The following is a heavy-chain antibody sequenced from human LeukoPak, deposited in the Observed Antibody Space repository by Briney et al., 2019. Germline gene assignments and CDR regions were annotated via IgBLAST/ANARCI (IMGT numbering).Heavy chain of an antibody. D-gene: IGHD5-12*01. CDR3: AGYSGYDSFDY. V-gene: IGHV4-61*01. Sequence: PSETLSLTCTVSGGSVSSGSYYWSWIRQPPGKGLEWIGYIYYSGSTNYNPSLKSRVTISVDTSKNQFSLKLSSVTAAGTAVYYCAGYSGYDSFDYWGQGTLVTVSS. CDR2: IYYSGST. J-gene: IGHJ4*02. CDR1: GGSVSSGSYY.